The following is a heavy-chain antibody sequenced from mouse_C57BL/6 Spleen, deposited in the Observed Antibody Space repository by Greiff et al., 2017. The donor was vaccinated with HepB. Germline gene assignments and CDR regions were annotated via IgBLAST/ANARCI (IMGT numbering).Heavy chain of an antibody. CDR1: GFSLSTSGIV. J-gene: IGHJ1*03. V-gene: IGHV8-12*01. CDR2: IYWDDDK. CDR3: ARRAYFDE. Sequence: QVQLKESGPGILQSSQTLSLTCSFSGFSLSTSGIVVSWIRQPSGKGLEWLAHIYWDDDKRYIPSLKRRLTISKGTSRNQVCLKFTSVENADTATYYWARRAYFDEWGTGTTVSVSS.